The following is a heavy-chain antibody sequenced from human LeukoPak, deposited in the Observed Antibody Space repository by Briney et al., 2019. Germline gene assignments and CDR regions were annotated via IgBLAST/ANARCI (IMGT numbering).Heavy chain of an antibody. Sequence: GGSLRLSCAASGFTVSSNYMSWVRQAPGKGLEWVSVIYSGGSTYYADSVKGRSTISRDNSKNTLYLQMNSLRAEDTAVYYCARAIIDIVATIYFDYWGQGTLVTVSS. J-gene: IGHJ4*02. CDR2: IYSGGST. V-gene: IGHV3-53*01. CDR3: ARAIIDIVATIYFDY. D-gene: IGHD5-12*01. CDR1: GFTVSSNY.